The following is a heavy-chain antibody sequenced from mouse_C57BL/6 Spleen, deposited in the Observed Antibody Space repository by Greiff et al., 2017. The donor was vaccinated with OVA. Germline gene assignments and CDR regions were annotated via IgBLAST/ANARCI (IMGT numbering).Heavy chain of an antibody. D-gene: IGHD1-2*01. V-gene: IGHV5-17*01. J-gene: IGHJ4*01. Sequence: EVMLVESGGGLVKPGGSLKLSCAASGFTFSDYGMHWVRQAPEKGLEWVAYISSGSSTIYYADKVKGRFTISRDNAKNTLFLQMNSLRSEDTAMYYCARLLRPYAMDYWGQGTSVTVSS. CDR2: ISSGSSTI. CDR1: GFTFSDYG. CDR3: ARLLRPYAMDY.